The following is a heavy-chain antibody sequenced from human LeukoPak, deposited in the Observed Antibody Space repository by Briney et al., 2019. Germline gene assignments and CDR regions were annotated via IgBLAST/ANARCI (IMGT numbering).Heavy chain of an antibody. CDR2: IIPIFGTA. J-gene: IGHJ4*02. Sequence: ASVKVSCKASGGTFSSYAISWVRQAPGQGLEWMGGIIPIFGTANYAQKFQGRVTITADESTSTAYMELSSLRSEDTAVYYCARSQTGYSSGYYYFDYWGQGTLVTVSS. CDR3: ARSQTGYSSGYYYFDY. CDR1: GGTFSSYA. D-gene: IGHD6-19*01. V-gene: IGHV1-69*13.